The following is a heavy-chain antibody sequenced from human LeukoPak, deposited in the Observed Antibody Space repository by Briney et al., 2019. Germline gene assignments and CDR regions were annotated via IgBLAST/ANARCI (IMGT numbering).Heavy chain of an antibody. V-gene: IGHV4-4*07. CDR2: IYTSGST. CDR3: ARDLHYDFWSGYPRYYFDY. Sequence: SETLSLTCTVSGGSISSYYWSWIRQPAGKGLEWIGRIYTSGSTNYNPSLKSRVTMSVDTSKNQFSLKLSSVPAADTAVYYCARDLHYDFWSGYPRYYFDYWGQGTLVTVSS. J-gene: IGHJ4*02. D-gene: IGHD3-3*01. CDR1: GGSISSYY.